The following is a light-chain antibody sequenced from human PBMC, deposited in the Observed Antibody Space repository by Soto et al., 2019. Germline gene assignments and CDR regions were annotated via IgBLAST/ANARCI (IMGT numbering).Light chain of an antibody. Sequence: QSVLTQPASVSGSPGQSITISCTGTNSDIGSYSHVAWYQQFPGKTPKLIIYEVSYRPSGVSHRFSASKSRNTASLTISGLQADDEADYYSISYTGSSTSYVFRTRTKLTVL. V-gene: IGLV2-14*01. J-gene: IGLJ1*01. CDR2: EVS. CDR3: ISYTGSSTSYV. CDR1: NSDIGSYSH.